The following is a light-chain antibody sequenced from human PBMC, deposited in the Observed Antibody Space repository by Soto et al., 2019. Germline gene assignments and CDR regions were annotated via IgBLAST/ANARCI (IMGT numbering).Light chain of an antibody. Sequence: QSVLTQPASVSGSPGQSIAISCTGTSSDVGSYNSVSWYQQYPGKAPKIMIYDVSKRPSGVPDRFSGSKSDNTASLTISGLQAEDEADYYCCSYAGSYTFVFGIGTKLTVL. J-gene: IGLJ1*01. CDR3: CSYAGSYTFV. CDR2: DVS. V-gene: IGLV2-11*01. CDR1: SSDVGSYNS.